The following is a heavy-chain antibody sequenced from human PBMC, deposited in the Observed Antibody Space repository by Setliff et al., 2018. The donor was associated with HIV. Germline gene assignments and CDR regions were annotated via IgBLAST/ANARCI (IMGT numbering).Heavy chain of an antibody. D-gene: IGHD1-26*01. Sequence: TLSLTCTVSGDSISKYYWSWIRQPPGKGLEWIGFIYISGSTMYNPSLKSRVTMSLDTSKNQVSLKLTSVTAADTAVYYCARRSIVGSTRGYYYYALDVWGQGTTVTVSS. CDR3: ARRSIVGSTRGYYYYALDV. V-gene: IGHV4-4*09. J-gene: IGHJ6*02. CDR2: IYISGST. CDR1: GDSISKYY.